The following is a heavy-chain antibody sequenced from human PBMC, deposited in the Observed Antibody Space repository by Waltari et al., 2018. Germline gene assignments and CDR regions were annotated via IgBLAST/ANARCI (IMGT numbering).Heavy chain of an antibody. D-gene: IGHD3-10*01. V-gene: IGHV3-30*18. CDR3: AKPRSGSGAFDI. J-gene: IGHJ3*02. CDR1: GFTFSTYG. CDR2: IWYDGSNK. Sequence: QVQLVESGGGVVQTGRSLRLSWAASGFTFSTYGSPRVRQAPGKGLEWVAVIWYDGSNKYYADSVKGRFTISRDNSKNTLYLQMNSLRAEDTAMYYCAKPRSGSGAFDIWGQGTMVTVSS.